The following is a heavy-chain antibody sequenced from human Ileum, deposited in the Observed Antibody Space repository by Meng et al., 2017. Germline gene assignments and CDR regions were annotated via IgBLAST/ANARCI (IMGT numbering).Heavy chain of an antibody. CDR3: AHIFDS. Sequence: GQLQESGPGLVGPAGTLSLTCAVSGRSISSSDLWSWVRQPPGKGLEWIAEMNLGGSPNYNPSLKSRVTMSVDKSNDHLSLQLTSVTAADTAVYYCAHIFDSWGQGTLVTVSS. CDR2: MNLGGSP. V-gene: IGHV4-4*02. CDR1: GRSISSSDL. J-gene: IGHJ4*02.